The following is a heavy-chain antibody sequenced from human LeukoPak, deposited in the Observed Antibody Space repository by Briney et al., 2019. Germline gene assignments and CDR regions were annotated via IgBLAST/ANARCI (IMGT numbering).Heavy chain of an antibody. CDR1: GYTFTGYY. CDR3: ARVTYYYDSSGYYSGYYYYYMDV. CDR2: INPNSGGT. V-gene: IGHV1-2*02. Sequence: ASVKVSCKASGYTFTGYYMHWVRQAPGQGLEWMGWINPNSGGTNYAQKFQGRVTMTRGTSISTAYMELSRLRSDDTAVYYCARVTYYYDSSGYYSGYYYYYMDVWGKGTTVTISS. J-gene: IGHJ6*03. D-gene: IGHD3-22*01.